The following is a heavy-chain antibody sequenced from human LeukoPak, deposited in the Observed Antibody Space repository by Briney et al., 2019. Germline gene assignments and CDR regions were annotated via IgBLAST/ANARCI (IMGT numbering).Heavy chain of an antibody. D-gene: IGHD6-6*01. J-gene: IGHJ4*02. CDR2: ISSSSSYI. V-gene: IGHV3-11*06. Sequence: GGSLRLSCAASGFTFSDSYMSWIRQTPGKGLEWVSSISSSSSYIYYADSVKGRFTVSRDNAKNSLYLQMNSLRAEDTAVYYCARDRTVARPGDYWGQGTLVTVSS. CDR3: ARDRTVARPGDY. CDR1: GFTFSDSY.